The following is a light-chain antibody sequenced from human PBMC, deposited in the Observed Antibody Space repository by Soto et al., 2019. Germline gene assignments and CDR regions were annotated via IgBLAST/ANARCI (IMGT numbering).Light chain of an antibody. Sequence: IQIPQSPSYLSASVGDGVIIAWRASQSIRKYLNWYQHRPGKVTTLLIYAASSLQSGVPSRFSGSGSGTEFTLTITSLQPEDFATYDCQQSGDTHPWTFGRGTKVDIK. CDR2: AAS. V-gene: IGKV1-39*01. CDR1: QSIRKY. CDR3: QQSGDTHPWT. J-gene: IGKJ1*01.